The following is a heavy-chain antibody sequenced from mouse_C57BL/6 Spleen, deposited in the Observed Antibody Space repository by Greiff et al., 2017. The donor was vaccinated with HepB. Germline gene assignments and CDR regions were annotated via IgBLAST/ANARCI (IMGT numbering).Heavy chain of an antibody. D-gene: IGHD2-4*01. V-gene: IGHV5-12*01. CDR3: ARRGIYYDYDGNAMDY. CDR1: GFTFSDYY. Sequence: EVQVVESGGGLVQPGGSLKLSCAASGFTFSDYYMYWVRQTPEKRLEWVAYISNGGGSTYYPDTVKGRFTISRDNAKNTLYLQMSRLKSEDTAMYYCARRGIYYDYDGNAMDYWGQGTSVTVSS. J-gene: IGHJ4*01. CDR2: ISNGGGST.